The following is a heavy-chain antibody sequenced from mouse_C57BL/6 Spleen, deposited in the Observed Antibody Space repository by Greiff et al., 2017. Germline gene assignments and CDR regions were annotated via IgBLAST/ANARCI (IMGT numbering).Heavy chain of an antibody. Sequence: QVQLKESGAELVRPGTSVKMSCKASGYTFTNYWIGWAKQRPGHGLEWIGDIYPGGGYTNYNAKFKGKATLTADKSSSTAYMQFSSLTSEDSAIYYCARAHYGNFLFDYWGQGTTLTVSS. D-gene: IGHD2-1*01. V-gene: IGHV1-63*01. CDR3: ARAHYGNFLFDY. CDR1: GYTFTNYW. CDR2: IYPGGGYT. J-gene: IGHJ2*01.